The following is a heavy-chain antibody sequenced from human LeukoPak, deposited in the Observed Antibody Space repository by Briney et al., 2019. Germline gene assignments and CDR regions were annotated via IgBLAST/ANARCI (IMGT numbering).Heavy chain of an antibody. CDR2: ISDSGPNT. Sequence: GGSLRLSCTASGFTFSSHVMSWVRQAPGKGLEWVSLISDSGPNTYYADSVKGRFAISRDNSKSMLFLQLNSLRAEDTALYYCARDLHYYVAMDVWGQGTTVTVSS. J-gene: IGHJ6*02. D-gene: IGHD3-10*02. V-gene: IGHV3-23*01. CDR3: ARDLHYYVAMDV. CDR1: GFTFSSHV.